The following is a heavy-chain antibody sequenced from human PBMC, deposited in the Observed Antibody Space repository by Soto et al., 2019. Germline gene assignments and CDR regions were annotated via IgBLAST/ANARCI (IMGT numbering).Heavy chain of an antibody. CDR3: ARDRSGGDYYYYGMDV. D-gene: IGHD3-10*01. Sequence: QVQLVESGGGVVRPGRSLRLSCAASGFTFSSYAMHWVRQAPGKGLEWVAVISYDGSNKYYADSVKGRFTISRDNSKNTLYLQMNSLRAEDTAVYYCARDRSGGDYYYYGMDVWGQGTTVTVSS. V-gene: IGHV3-30-3*01. CDR2: ISYDGSNK. CDR1: GFTFSSYA. J-gene: IGHJ6*02.